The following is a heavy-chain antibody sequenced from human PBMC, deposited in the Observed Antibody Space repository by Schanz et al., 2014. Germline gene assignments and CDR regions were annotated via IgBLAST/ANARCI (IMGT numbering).Heavy chain of an antibody. CDR2: IIPIVDIT. CDR1: GGTFTSYA. CDR3: ARDRWNYEGGIFDI. D-gene: IGHD1-7*01. Sequence: QVQLVQSGAEVRKPGSSVRVSCKASGGTFTSYAFSWVRQAPGQGLEWMGRIIPIVDITNYAQKFLGRVTITADKSTSTAYMDLSSLRSEDTAMYYCARDRWNYEGGIFDIWGQGPMVTVSS. J-gene: IGHJ3*02. V-gene: IGHV1-69*04.